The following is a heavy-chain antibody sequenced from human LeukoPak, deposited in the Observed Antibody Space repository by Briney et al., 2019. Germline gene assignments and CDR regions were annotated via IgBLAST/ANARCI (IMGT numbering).Heavy chain of an antibody. J-gene: IGHJ6*02. CDR3: AKWGAWFGTVNYYGLYV. CDR1: GFTFSTSW. Sequence: PGGSLRLSCVASGFTFSTSWVTWVRQAPGKGLQWVSVISGSGDDTYYADSVKGRFAISRDNSKNTVYLQMNSLRAEDTALYNCAKWGAWFGTVNYYGLYVWGQGTTVIVSS. V-gene: IGHV3-23*01. D-gene: IGHD3-10*01. CDR2: ISGSGDDT.